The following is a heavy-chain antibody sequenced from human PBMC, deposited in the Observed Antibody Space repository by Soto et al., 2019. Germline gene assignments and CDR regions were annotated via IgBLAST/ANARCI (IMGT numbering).Heavy chain of an antibody. D-gene: IGHD3-3*01. V-gene: IGHV3-11*01. CDR2: ISSSGSTI. CDR1: GFTFSDYY. CDR3: ASPRVRFLEWFIDY. J-gene: IGHJ4*02. Sequence: GGSLRLSCAASGFTFSDYYMSWIRQAPGKGLEWVSYISSSGSTIYYADSVKGRFTISRDNAKNSLYLQMNSLRAEDTAVYYCASPRVRFLEWFIDYWGQGTLVTVSS.